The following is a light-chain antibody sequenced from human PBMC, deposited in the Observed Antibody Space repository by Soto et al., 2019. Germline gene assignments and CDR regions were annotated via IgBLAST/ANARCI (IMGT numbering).Light chain of an antibody. J-gene: IGLJ3*02. CDR1: SSNIGSNY. Sequence: QSVLTQPPSASGTPGQRVTISCYGSSSNIGSNYVYWYQQLPGTAPKLLIYRNNQRPSGVPDRFSGSKSGTSASLAISGLRSEDEADYYCAAWDDSLIWVFGGGTKLTVL. CDR3: AAWDDSLIWV. V-gene: IGLV1-47*01. CDR2: RNN.